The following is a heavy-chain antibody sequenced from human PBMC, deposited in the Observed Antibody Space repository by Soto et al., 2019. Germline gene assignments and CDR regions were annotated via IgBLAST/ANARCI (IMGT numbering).Heavy chain of an antibody. CDR3: AKGNSGWYSIDY. J-gene: IGHJ4*02. Sequence: EVQLVESGGVVVQPGESLRLSCATSGFTFNDYAMHWVRQAPGKGLEWVSLITWDGGSTYYADSVKGRYTISKDNTKNSLFLQMNSLRAEDTALYYCAKGNSGWYSIDYWGQGTLVTVSS. CDR1: GFTFNDYA. CDR2: ITWDGGST. D-gene: IGHD6-19*01. V-gene: IGHV3-43D*04.